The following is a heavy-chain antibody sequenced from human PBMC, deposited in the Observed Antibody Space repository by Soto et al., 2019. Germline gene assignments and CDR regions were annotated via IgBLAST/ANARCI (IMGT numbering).Heavy chain of an antibody. V-gene: IGHV3-23*01. CDR1: GFTFSSYA. D-gene: IGHD6-19*01. CDR2: ISGSGGST. Sequence: EVRLLESGGGLVQPGGSLRLPCAASGFTFSSYAMNWVRQGPGKGLEWVSVISGSGGSTYYADSVKGRFTISRDNSKNTLYLQMNSLRAEDTAVYYCASRSSGWYFDYWGQGTLVTVSS. CDR3: ASRSSGWYFDY. J-gene: IGHJ4*02.